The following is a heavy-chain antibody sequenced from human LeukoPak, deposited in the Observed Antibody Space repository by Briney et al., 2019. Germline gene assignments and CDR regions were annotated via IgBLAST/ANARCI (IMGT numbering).Heavy chain of an antibody. J-gene: IGHJ4*02. Sequence: PSETLSLTCTVSGYSISSGYYWGWIRQPPGKGLEWIGSIYYSGSTYYNPSLKSRVTISVDTSKNQFSLKLSSVTAADTAVYYCAGDRYYYDSSGLRRWGQGTLVTVSS. CDR3: AGDRYYYDSSGLRR. V-gene: IGHV4-38-2*02. CDR1: GYSISSGYY. D-gene: IGHD3-22*01. CDR2: IYYSGST.